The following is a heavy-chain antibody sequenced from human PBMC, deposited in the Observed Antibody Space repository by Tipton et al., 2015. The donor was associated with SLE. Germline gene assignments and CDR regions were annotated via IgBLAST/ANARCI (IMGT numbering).Heavy chain of an antibody. J-gene: IGHJ4*02. D-gene: IGHD6-13*01. V-gene: IGHV4-39*07. CDR2: IYYSGYS. Sequence: LRLSCTVSGGSIRISDYYWGWIRQSPEKGLEWIGNIYYSGYSYYNPSLKSRVTISLDTSRNQFSLKLSSVTAADTAVYYCARRPAAGTSLADFWGQGTLVTVSS. CDR3: ARRPAAGTSLADF. CDR1: GGSIRISDYY.